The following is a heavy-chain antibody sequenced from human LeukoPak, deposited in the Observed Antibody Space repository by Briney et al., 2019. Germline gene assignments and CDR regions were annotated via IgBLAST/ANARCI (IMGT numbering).Heavy chain of an antibody. CDR2: IYSGTI. D-gene: IGHD3-22*01. V-gene: IGHV3-53*01. Sequence: GGSLRLSCTVSGFTVSSNSMSWVRQAPGKGLEWVSFIYSGTIHYSDSVKGRFTISRDNAKNSLYLQMNSLRAEDTALYYCARGSEHYYDSSGYGGYFDYWGQGTLVTVSS. CDR1: GFTVSSNS. J-gene: IGHJ4*02. CDR3: ARGSEHYYDSSGYGGYFDY.